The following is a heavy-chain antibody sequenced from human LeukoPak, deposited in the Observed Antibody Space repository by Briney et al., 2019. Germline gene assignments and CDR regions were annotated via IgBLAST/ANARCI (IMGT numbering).Heavy chain of an antibody. CDR2: IYHSGST. D-gene: IGHD6-25*01. J-gene: IGHJ6*03. CDR3: ARGRAGGYYYYYMDV. V-gene: IGHV4-38-2*02. CDR1: GYSISSGYY. Sequence: SETLSLTCTVSGYSISSGYYWGWIRQPPGKGLEWIGSIYHSGSTYYNPSLKSRVTISVDTSKNQFSLKLSSVTAADTAVYYCARGRAGGYYYYYMDVWGKGTTVTVSS.